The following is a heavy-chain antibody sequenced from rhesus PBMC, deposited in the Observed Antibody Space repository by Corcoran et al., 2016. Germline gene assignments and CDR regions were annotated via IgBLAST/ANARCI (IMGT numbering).Heavy chain of an antibody. J-gene: IGHJ4*01. Sequence: QVQLVQSGAEVKKPGASVKLSCKASGYTFTSYSINWVRQAPGKGLEWIGWINPSNGKTGYSQKFQGRVTMTRDTSTSKAYMELSSLRSEDTAVYYCARAGSSYFDYWGQGVLVTVSS. V-gene: IGHV1-200*01. CDR3: ARAGSSYFDY. D-gene: IGHD6-19*01. CDR1: GYTFTSYS. CDR2: INPSNGKT.